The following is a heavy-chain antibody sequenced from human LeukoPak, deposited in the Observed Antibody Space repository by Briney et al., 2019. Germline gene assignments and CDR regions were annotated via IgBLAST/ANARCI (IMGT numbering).Heavy chain of an antibody. J-gene: IGHJ5*02. CDR1: GGSISSSNW. D-gene: IGHD4-17*01. CDR2: IYYSGST. Sequence: PSGTLSLTCAVSGGSISSSNWWSWVRQPPGKGLEWIGYIYYSGSTYYNPSLKSRVTISVDTSKNQFSLKLSSVTAADTAVYYCASSPEYGDYVRFDPWGQGTLVTVSS. CDR3: ASSPEYGDYVRFDP. V-gene: IGHV4-4*02.